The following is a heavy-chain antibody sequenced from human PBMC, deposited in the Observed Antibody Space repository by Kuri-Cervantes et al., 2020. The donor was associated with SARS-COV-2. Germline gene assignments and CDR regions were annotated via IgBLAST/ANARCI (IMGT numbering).Heavy chain of an antibody. D-gene: IGHD3-22*01. CDR3: AREYYYDSSGYYPVGGYYYGMDV. J-gene: IGHJ6*02. Sequence: LSLTCAASGFVFSNYGMSWVRQAPGKGLEWVSIISGSGGIIYYADSVKGRVTISRDQSKRTVYLQMNSLRAEDTAVYYCAREYYYDSSGYYPVGGYYYGMDVWGQGTTVTVSS. CDR2: ISGSGGII. CDR1: GFVFSNYG. V-gene: IGHV3-23*01.